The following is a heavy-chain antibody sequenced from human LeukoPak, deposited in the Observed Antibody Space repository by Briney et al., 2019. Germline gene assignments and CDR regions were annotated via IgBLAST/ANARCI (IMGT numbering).Heavy chain of an antibody. J-gene: IGHJ4*02. CDR1: GYTFTNYY. Sequence: KVSCKASGYTFTNYYMHWMRQAPGQGLEGMGRINPNSGGKNYAQKFQGRVTMARNTSISRAYMELRRLRDEDTAVYYCARGETHYDSSGYPVERTYSDYWGQGTLVTVSS. D-gene: IGHD3-22*01. CDR2: INPNSGGK. V-gene: IGHV1-2*06. CDR3: ARGETHYDSSGYPVERTYSDY.